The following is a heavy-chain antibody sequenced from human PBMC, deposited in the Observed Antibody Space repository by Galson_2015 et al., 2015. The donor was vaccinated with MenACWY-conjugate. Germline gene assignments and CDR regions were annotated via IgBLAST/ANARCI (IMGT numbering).Heavy chain of an antibody. J-gene: IGHJ4*02. CDR3: ARWVAVKMIEY. Sequence: SETLSLTCSVSGASISTDYWSWIRQPPGKGLEWIGYIHYSGSTKYNPSLKTRITMSLDTSENQFSLKLSSVTAADTAVYYCARWVAVKMIEYCGQGTLDTVSS. CDR2: IHYSGST. CDR1: GASISTDY. D-gene: IGHD6-19*01. V-gene: IGHV4-59*01.